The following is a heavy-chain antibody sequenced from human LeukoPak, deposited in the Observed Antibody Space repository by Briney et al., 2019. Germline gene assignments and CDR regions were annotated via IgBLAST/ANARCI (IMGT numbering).Heavy chain of an antibody. D-gene: IGHD2-2*01. CDR3: VSFYETY. V-gene: IGHV3-74*01. CDR1: GNYW. J-gene: IGHJ4*02. Sequence: GGSLRLSCAASGNYWMHWVRQAPGKGLVWVSHINSDGSWTSYADSVKGRFTISKDNAKNTVYLQMNNLRAEDTAVHYCVSFYETYWGRGTLVTVSS. CDR2: INSDGSWT.